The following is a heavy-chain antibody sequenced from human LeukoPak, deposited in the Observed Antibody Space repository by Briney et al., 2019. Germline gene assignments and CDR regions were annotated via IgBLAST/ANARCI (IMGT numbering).Heavy chain of an antibody. V-gene: IGHV1-2*06. Sequence: ASVKVSCKASGYTFTGYYMHWVRQAPGQGLEWMGRINPNSGGTNYAQKFQGGVTMTRDTSISTAYMELSRLRSDDTAVYYCASGGWVTIFGVVTPFDYWGQGTLVTVSS. CDR3: ASGGWVTIFGVVTPFDY. CDR1: GYTFTGYY. D-gene: IGHD3-3*01. J-gene: IGHJ4*02. CDR2: INPNSGGT.